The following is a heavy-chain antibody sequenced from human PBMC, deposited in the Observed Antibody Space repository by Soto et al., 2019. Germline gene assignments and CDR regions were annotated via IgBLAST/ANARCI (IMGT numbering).Heavy chain of an antibody. CDR1: GGTFSSYS. CDR2: IIPIFGTA. V-gene: IGHV1-69*01. CDR3: ARDGGRHSGGIDY. J-gene: IGHJ4*02. Sequence: QVQLVQSGAEVKKPGSSVKVSCKASGGTFSSYSINWVRQAPGQGLEWMGEIIPIFGTANYAQKFQGRVTNTADESTSTAYMELSSLRSEDTAVYYCARDGGRHSGGIDYWGQGTLVIVSS. D-gene: IGHD1-26*01.